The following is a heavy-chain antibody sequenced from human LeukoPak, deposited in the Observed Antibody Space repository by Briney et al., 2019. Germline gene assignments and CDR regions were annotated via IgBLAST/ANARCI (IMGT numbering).Heavy chain of an antibody. Sequence: PGGSLRLSCAASGFTFGSYTMHWVRQAPGKGLEWVSYLTPGGTIYYGDSVRGRFTISRGNAKSSLYLQMNSLRVEDTAVYYCVRDLSASYYDFWGQGTLVTVSS. CDR2: LTPGGTI. V-gene: IGHV3-48*03. CDR1: GFTFGSYT. CDR3: VRDLSASYYDF. J-gene: IGHJ4*02. D-gene: IGHD3-3*01.